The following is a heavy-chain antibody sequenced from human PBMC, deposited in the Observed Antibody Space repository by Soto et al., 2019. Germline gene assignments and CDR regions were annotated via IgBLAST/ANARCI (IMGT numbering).Heavy chain of an antibody. CDR1: GGSLSTNP. CDR2: TGSGTGPG. D-gene: IGHD2-15*01. J-gene: IGHJ4*02. Sequence: SVKVSCKASGGSLSTNPISWVRQAPGQGLEWMGGTGSGTGPGNHAQKFQGRLTVTADKSTSTVYMELTNLSSEDTAVYYCARRHSGGFFRFFDSWGQGTLVAVSS. CDR3: ARRHSGGFFRFFDS. V-gene: IGHV1-69*06.